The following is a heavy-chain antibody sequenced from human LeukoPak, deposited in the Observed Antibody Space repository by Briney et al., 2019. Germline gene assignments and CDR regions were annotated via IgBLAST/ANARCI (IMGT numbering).Heavy chain of an antibody. V-gene: IGHV1-18*01. J-gene: IGHJ3*02. CDR1: GYTFTSYS. Sequence: ASVKVSCKASGYTFTSYSISWVRQAPGQGLEWMGWISAYNGDTNYAQKLQGRVTMTTDTSTSTAYMELRSLRSDDTAVYYCARGGPAPHRITLIVVASSTDAFDIWGQGTMVTVSS. D-gene: IGHD3-22*01. CDR3: ARGGPAPHRITLIVVASSTDAFDI. CDR2: ISAYNGDT.